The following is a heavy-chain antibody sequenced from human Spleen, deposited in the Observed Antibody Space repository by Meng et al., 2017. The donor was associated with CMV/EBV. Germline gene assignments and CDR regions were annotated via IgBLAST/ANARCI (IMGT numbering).Heavy chain of an antibody. D-gene: IGHD2-15*01. CDR3: AHRILSRGFDP. J-gene: IGHJ5*02. Sequence: QITLKESGPPLGKPTQTLTLTCTFSGFSLSTSGVVVGWIRQPPGKALEWLALIYWDDDKRYSPSLKSRPTITKDTSKNQLVLTKTNMDPVDTATYYCAHRILSRGFDPWGQGTLVTVSS. V-gene: IGHV2-5*02. CDR2: IYWDDDK. CDR1: GFSLSTSGVV.